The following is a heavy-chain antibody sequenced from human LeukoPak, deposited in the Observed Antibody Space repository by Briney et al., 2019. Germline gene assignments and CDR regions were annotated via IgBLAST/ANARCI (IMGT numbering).Heavy chain of an antibody. CDR2: IYSGGST. CDR3: ASKAGFSSSWYFDY. D-gene: IGHD6-13*01. V-gene: IGHV3-53*01. Sequence: PGESLRLSCAASGFTVSSNYMSWVRQAPGKGLEWVSVIYSGGSTYYADSVKGRFTISRDSSKNTLYLHMNNLTADDTAVYYCASKAGFSSSWYFDYWGQGTLVTVSS. CDR1: GFTVSSNY. J-gene: IGHJ4*02.